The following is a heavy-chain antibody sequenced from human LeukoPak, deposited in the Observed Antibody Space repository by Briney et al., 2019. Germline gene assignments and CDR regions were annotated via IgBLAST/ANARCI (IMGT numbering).Heavy chain of an antibody. CDR2: IYYSGST. CDR1: SGSINNNTFY. J-gene: IGHJ4*02. V-gene: IGHV4-39*01. D-gene: IGHD1-26*01. Sequence: PSETLSLTCTVSSGSINNNTFYWGWIRQPPGKGLEWIGSIYYSGSTYYNPSLKSRVTIAVDTSKNQFSLKMSSVAAADTAVCYCARRSDSGSDDGEDYFDHWGQGTLVAVSS. CDR3: ARRSDSGSDDGEDYFDH.